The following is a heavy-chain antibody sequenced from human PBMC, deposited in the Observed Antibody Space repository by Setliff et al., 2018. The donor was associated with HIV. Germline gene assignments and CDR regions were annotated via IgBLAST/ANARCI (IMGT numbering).Heavy chain of an antibody. J-gene: IGHJ4*02. D-gene: IGHD3-22*01. CDR3: GGNGYYSIDY. Sequence: PETLSLTCAVSGGSISSNWWSWVRQSPGKGLGWIGEIYHSGSTHYNPSLQSRVTISVDKSKRQFSLKLNFVTAADTAVYYCGGNGYYSIDYWGQGTLVTVSS. V-gene: IGHV4-4*03. CDR2: IYHSGST. CDR1: GGSISSNW.